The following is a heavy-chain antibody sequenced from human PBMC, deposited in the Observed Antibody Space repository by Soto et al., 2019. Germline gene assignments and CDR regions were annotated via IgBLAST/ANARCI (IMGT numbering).Heavy chain of an antibody. CDR3: ARRYGGNFDF. J-gene: IGHJ4*02. CDR2: IYYSGST. CDR1: GGSISSYY. D-gene: IGHD1-26*01. V-gene: IGHV4-59*01. Sequence: SETLSLTCAVSGGSISSYYWSWIRQPPGKGLEWIGYIYYSGSTNYNPSLKSRVTISVDTSKNQFSLKLSSVTAADTAVYYCARRYGGNFDFWGQGTLVTVS.